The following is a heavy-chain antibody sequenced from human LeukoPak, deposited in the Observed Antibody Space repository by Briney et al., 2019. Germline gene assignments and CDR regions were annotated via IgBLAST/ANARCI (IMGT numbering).Heavy chain of an antibody. Sequence: PSETLSLTCAVSGGSISSGGYFWSWIRQPPGKGVEWIGYIYHSGSTYYNPSLKSRVTISVDRSKNQFSLKLSSVTAADTAVYYCARGGSTLPFDYWGQGTLVTVSS. CDR3: ARGGSTLPFDY. J-gene: IGHJ4*02. CDR1: GGSISSGGYF. CDR2: IYHSGST. V-gene: IGHV4-30-2*01. D-gene: IGHD2-15*01.